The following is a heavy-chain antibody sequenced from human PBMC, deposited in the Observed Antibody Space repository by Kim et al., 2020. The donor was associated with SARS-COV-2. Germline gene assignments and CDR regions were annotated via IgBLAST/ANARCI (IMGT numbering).Heavy chain of an antibody. J-gene: IGHJ6*02. V-gene: IGHV3-30*07. CDR3: ARAYGDYEDYYYYGMDV. Sequence: KGRFTISRDNSKNTLYLQMNSLRAEDTAVYYCARAYGDYEDYYYYGMDVWGQGTTVTVSS. D-gene: IGHD4-17*01.